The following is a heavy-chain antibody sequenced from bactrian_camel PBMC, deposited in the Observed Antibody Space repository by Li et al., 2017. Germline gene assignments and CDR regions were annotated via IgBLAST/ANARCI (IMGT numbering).Heavy chain of an antibody. CDR2: IRVSGDDM. D-gene: IGHD5*01. CDR1: GNIIPSTC. J-gene: IGHJ4*01. V-gene: IGHV3S54*01. Sequence: HVQLVESGGGSVQAEGSLRLSCAASGNIIPSTCVAWFRQAPGKKRKGVAYIRVSGDDMDYDDSAKGRFTVSQDNGKNTLSLQMTALKPEDTAMYYCAFAVVGGGLWYDTYEYHYWGQGTQVTVS. CDR3: AFAVVGGGLWYDTYEYHY.